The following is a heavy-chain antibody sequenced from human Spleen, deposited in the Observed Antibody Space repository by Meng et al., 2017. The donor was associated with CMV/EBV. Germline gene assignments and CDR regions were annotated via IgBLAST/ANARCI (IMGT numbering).Heavy chain of an antibody. D-gene: IGHD3-22*01. CDR1: GFTFSSYG. CDR2: VNYDGTKK. V-gene: IGHV3-30*02. J-gene: IGHJ4*02. Sequence: GGSLRLSCAASGFTFSSYGLHWVRQAPGKGLQWVAFVNYDGTKKHYSDSVKGRLTISRDNSKNTLDLQMDSLRPEDTALYYCATDSSAFRPLYFDFWGQGTLVTVSS. CDR3: ATDSSAFRPLYFDF.